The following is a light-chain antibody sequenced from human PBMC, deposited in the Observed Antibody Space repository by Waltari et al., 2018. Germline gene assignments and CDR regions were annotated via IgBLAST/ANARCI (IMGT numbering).Light chain of an antibody. V-gene: IGKV1-39*01. J-gene: IGKJ1*01. CDR2: AAS. Sequence: DIHMTQSPSSLSASVGPTVTITCRASQSISFYLNWYQQKTGKGPNVLIYAASKLRTGVPSRFSGSGSGTEFSLTNSNLQPEDFATYYCQQSYTFPRTFGQGTKVEIK. CDR1: QSISFY. CDR3: QQSYTFPRT.